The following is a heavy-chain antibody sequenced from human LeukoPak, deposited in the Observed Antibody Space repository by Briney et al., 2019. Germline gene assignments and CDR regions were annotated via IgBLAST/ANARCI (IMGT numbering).Heavy chain of an antibody. D-gene: IGHD3-9*01. Sequence: PGGSLRLSCAASGFTFTSYPMHWVRQAPGKGLESVAVLSYDGTKKDYVDAVKGRFTISRDTSKNTLYLQMDSLRVEDTAMYYCTRGSSTPYLDWLSPAYWGQGTLVTVPS. CDR1: GFTFTSYP. V-gene: IGHV3-30-3*01. CDR3: TRGSSTPYLDWLSPAY. J-gene: IGHJ4*02. CDR2: LSYDGTKK.